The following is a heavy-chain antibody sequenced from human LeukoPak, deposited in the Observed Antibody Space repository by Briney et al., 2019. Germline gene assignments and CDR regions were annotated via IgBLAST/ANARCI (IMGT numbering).Heavy chain of an antibody. V-gene: IGHV3-15*01. J-gene: IGHJ4*02. CDR1: GFTFSNAW. Sequence: GGSLRLSCAASGFTFSNAWLCCGRQAPGRGVEYVVRIKSKTDGGTTDYDAPVKGRFTISRDDSKNTLYLQMNSLKTEDTAVYYCTAGIGVVVAATDYWGEGTLVTVSS. D-gene: IGHD2-15*01. CDR2: IKSKTDGGTT. CDR3: TAGIGVVVAATDY.